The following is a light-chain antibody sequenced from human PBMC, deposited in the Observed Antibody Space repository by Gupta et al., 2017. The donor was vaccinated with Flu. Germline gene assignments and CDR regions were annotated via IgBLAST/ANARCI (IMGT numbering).Light chain of an antibody. CDR3: SSYTSGSTWL. Sequence: QSALTQPASVSGSPGQSITISCTGTSNDIGAYKSVSWFQQYPGRAPKLMIYAVDNRPSGVSSRFSGSKSGHTASLTIFGLQAEDEAHYYCSSYTSGSTWLFGGGTKFTVL. J-gene: IGLJ3*02. CDR1: SNDIGAYKS. CDR2: AVD. V-gene: IGLV2-14*01.